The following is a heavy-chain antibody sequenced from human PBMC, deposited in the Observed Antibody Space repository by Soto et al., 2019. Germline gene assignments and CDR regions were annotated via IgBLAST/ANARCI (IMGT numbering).Heavy chain of an antibody. D-gene: IGHD3-10*01. CDR3: ASTEPYGSGSYYYYCGMDV. J-gene: IGHJ6*02. CDR2: IKQDGSEK. V-gene: IGHV3-7*01. CDR1: GFTFSSYW. Sequence: EVQLVESGGGLVQPGGSLRLSCAASGFTFSSYWMSWVRQAPGKGLEWVANIKQDGSEKYYVDSVKGRFTISRDNAKNSLYLQMNSLRAEDTAVYYCASTEPYGSGSYYYYCGMDVWGQGTTVTVSS.